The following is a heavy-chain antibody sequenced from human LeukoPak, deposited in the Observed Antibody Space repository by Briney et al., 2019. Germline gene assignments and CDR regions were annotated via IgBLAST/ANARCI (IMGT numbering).Heavy chain of an antibody. V-gene: IGHV1-18*01. CDR2: ISAYNGNT. CDR3: ARDTPDYYDRNYYYGMDV. D-gene: IGHD3-22*01. CDR1: GYTFTSYG. Sequence: ASVKVSCKASGYTFTSYGISWVRQAPGQGLEWMGWISAYNGNTNYAQKLQGRVTMTTDTSTSTAYMELRSLRSDDTAVYYCARDTPDYYDRNYYYGMDVWGQGTTVTVSS. J-gene: IGHJ6*02.